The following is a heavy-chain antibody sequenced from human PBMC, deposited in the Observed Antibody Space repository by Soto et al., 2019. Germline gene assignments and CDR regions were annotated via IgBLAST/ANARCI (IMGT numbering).Heavy chain of an antibody. CDR1: GFSFGEYS. CDR2: ISGDTATT. Sequence: LRLSCAASGFSFGEYSMTWVRQAPGKGLQWVSAISGDTATTHYADSVKGRFTISRDNSRDTLYLQMNSLRVEDTAIYYCAKPLQQWLLQGSGVDVWGQGTAVTVSS. J-gene: IGHJ6*02. CDR3: AKPLQQWLLQGSGVDV. D-gene: IGHD6-19*01. V-gene: IGHV3-23*01.